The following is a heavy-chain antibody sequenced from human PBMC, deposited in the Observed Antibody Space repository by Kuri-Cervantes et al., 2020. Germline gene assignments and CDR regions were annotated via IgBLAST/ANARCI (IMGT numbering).Heavy chain of an antibody. CDR1: GYTFTGYY. CDR3: ARGGYSSSWSNFYYYYYGMDV. D-gene: IGHD6-13*01. V-gene: IGHV1-2*02. Sequence: ASVKVSCKASGYTFTGYYMHWVRQAPGQGLEWMGWINPNSGGTNYAQKFQGRVTMTRNTSISTAYLELSSLRSEDTAVYYCARGGYSSSWSNFYYYYYGMDVWGQGTTVTVSS. CDR2: INPNSGGT. J-gene: IGHJ6*02.